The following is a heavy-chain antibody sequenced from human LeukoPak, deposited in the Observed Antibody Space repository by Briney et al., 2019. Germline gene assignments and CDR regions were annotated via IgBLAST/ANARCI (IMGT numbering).Heavy chain of an antibody. CDR2: IIPIFGTA. V-gene: IGHV1-69*05. D-gene: IGHD2-15*01. Sequence: SVKVSCKASGGTFSSYSISWVRQAPGQGLEWMGRIIPIFGTANYAQKFQGRVTITTDESTSTAYMELSSLRSEDTAVYYCARDYGSGYPFDYWGQGTLVTVSS. CDR3: ARDYGSGYPFDY. CDR1: GGTFSSYS. J-gene: IGHJ4*02.